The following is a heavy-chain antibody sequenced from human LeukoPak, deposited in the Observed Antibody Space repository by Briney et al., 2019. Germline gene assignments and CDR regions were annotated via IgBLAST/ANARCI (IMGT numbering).Heavy chain of an antibody. CDR1: GFTFSSYS. CDR2: ISSSSSYI. D-gene: IGHD6-13*01. V-gene: IGHV3-21*01. Sequence: PGGSLRLSCAASGFTFSSYSMNWVRRAPGKGLEWVSSISSSSSYIYYADSVKGRFTISRDNAKNSLYLQMNSLRAEDTAVYYCARVALAGNAFDIWGQGTMVTVSS. J-gene: IGHJ3*02. CDR3: ARVALAGNAFDI.